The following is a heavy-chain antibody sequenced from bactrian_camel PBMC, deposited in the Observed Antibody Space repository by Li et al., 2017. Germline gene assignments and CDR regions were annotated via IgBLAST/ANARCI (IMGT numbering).Heavy chain of an antibody. Sequence: VESGGGSVQAGGSLSLSCAAAGVPYSRNCMGWFRQAPGKGLEWVSGIYDDDAHYTDSVKGRFTISRDNGKNTGYLQMNMVTPSDTGLYWCAAAEGSWYGVYKHWAQGTQVTVS. CDR1: GVPYSRNC. D-gene: IGHD3*01. V-gene: IGHV3-2*01. CDR2: IYDDDA. CDR3: AAAEGSWYGVYKH. J-gene: IGHJ4*01.